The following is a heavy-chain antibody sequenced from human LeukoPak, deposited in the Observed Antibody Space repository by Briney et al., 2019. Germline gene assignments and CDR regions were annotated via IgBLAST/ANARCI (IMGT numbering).Heavy chain of an antibody. CDR3: ARDLHYYAAMDV. V-gene: IGHV3-23*01. CDR1: GFTFSAYA. J-gene: IGHJ6*02. Sequence: GGSLRLSCEASGFTFSAYAMTWVRQAPGKGLEWVSSIGSDNKPHYSESVKGRFAISRDNSKNTLFLQLHNLRVEDTALYYCARDLHYYAAMDVWGQGTTVTVSS. D-gene: IGHD3-10*01. CDR2: IGSDNKP.